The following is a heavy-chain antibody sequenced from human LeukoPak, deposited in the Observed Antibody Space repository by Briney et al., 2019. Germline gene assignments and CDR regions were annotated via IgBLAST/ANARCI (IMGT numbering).Heavy chain of an antibody. J-gene: IGHJ5*01. CDR3: AKDRSTGWYAGFDF. D-gene: IGHD6-19*01. CDR2: ISYDGIYK. CDR1: GFTFSSYG. Sequence: PGGSLRLSCAASGFTFSSYGMHWVRQAPGKGLEWVAYISYDGIYKNYTDSVKGRFTIARDNSKTTLYLQMTSLRPEDSAVYFCAKDRSTGWYAGFDFWGQGTLVTVSS. V-gene: IGHV3-30*18.